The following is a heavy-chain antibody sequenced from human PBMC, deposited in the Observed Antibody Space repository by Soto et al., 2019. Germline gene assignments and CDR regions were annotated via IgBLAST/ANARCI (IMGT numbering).Heavy chain of an antibody. CDR3: ARRTYSNYVHPDWYFDL. CDR1: GGTFSSYA. Sequence: QVQLVQSGAEVKKPGSSVKVSCKASGGTFSSYAISWVRQAPGQGLEWMGGIIPIFGTANYAQKFQGRVTITADESTSTAYMELSSLRSEDTAVYYCARRTYSNYVHPDWYFDLWGRGTLVTVSS. CDR2: IIPIFGTA. V-gene: IGHV1-69*01. D-gene: IGHD4-4*01. J-gene: IGHJ2*01.